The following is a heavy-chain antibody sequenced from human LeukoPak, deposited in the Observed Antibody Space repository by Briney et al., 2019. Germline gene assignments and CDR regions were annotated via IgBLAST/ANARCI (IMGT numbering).Heavy chain of an antibody. CDR2: IYHSGST. Sequence: PSETLSLTCGVSGGSIISTSWWSWVRQPPGKGLEWIGEIYHSGSTKYNPSLKSRVTISIDKSKNQFSLKLTSMTAADTAVYYCAKVTPDSSGTRFDYWGQGTLVTVSS. J-gene: IGHJ4*02. CDR1: GGSIISTSW. D-gene: IGHD3-22*01. V-gene: IGHV4-4*02. CDR3: AKVTPDSSGTRFDY.